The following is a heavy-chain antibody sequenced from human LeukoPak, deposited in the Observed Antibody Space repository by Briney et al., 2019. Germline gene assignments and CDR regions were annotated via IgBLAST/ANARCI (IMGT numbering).Heavy chain of an antibody. CDR1: GFTFSSYA. CDR3: ARSGYRYGSYYFDY. J-gene: IGHJ4*02. Sequence: GRSLRLSCAASGFTFSSYAMHWVRQAPGKGLEWVAVISYDGSNKYYADSVKGRFTISRDNSKNTLYLQMNSLRAEDKAVYFCARSGYRYGSYYFDYWGQGTLVTVSS. CDR2: ISYDGSNK. D-gene: IGHD3-10*01. V-gene: IGHV3-30-3*01.